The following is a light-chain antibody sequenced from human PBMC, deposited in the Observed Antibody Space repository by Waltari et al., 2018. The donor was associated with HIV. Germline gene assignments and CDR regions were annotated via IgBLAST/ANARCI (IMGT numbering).Light chain of an antibody. CDR1: SSNIGSNY. J-gene: IGLJ2*01. Sequence: QSVLTQPPSASGTPGQRITISCSGSSSNIGSNYVYWYQQLPGTAPKPLIYRNKQRPSGVPDRFSGSKSGTSASLAISGLRSEDEADYYCATWDDTLSGHVVFGGGTKLNVL. CDR3: ATWDDTLSGHVV. V-gene: IGLV1-47*01. CDR2: RNK.